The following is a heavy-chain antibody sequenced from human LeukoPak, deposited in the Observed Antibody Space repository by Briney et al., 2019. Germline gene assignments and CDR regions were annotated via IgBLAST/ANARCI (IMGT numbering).Heavy chain of an antibody. Sequence: SETLPLTCTVSGGSISSGSYYWSWIRQPAGKGLEWIGRIYTSGSTNYNPSLKSRVTISVDTSKNQFSLKLSSVTAADTAVYYCARDKDKNWFDPWGQGTLVTVSS. CDR1: GGSISSGSYY. J-gene: IGHJ5*02. CDR2: IYTSGST. CDR3: ARDKDKNWFDP. V-gene: IGHV4-61*02.